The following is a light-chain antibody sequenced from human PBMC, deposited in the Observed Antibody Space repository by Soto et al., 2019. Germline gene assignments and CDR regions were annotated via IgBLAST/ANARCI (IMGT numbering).Light chain of an antibody. J-gene: IGKJ1*01. CDR3: QQYDNTPRT. CDR2: WAS. CDR1: QSVLYSSNNKNY. V-gene: IGKV4-1*01. Sequence: DIVMTQSPDSLPVSLGERATINCKSSQSVLYSSNNKNYLAWFQQKSGQPPKLLIYWASTRESGVPDRFSGSGSGTDFTLTISSRQAEDVAVYYCQQYDNTPRTFGQGTKVEIK.